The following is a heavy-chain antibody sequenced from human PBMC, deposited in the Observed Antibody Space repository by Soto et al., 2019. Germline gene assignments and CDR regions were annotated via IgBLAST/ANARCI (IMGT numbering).Heavy chain of an antibody. V-gene: IGHV3-33*01. J-gene: IGHJ4*02. D-gene: IGHD1-1*01. Sequence: QVQLVESGGGVVQPGRSLRLSCAASGFRFSNHGRHWVRQAPGKGREWVAVIWSDGNNRYYADSVKGRFTISRDNSKNTVYLQMNSLRAEDTAVYYCVRGDNWNDEASDYWGQGTLVTVSS. CDR3: VRGDNWNDEASDY. CDR1: GFRFSNHG. CDR2: IWSDGNNR.